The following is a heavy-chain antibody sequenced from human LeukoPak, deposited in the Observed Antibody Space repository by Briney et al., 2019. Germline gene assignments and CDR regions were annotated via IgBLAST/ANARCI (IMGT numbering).Heavy chain of an antibody. CDR2: ISYDGSNE. Sequence: GGSLRLSWAASVCPFSSYSMHWVRQAPGKGLEWVALISYDGSNEYSADSVKGRFTISRDNSKNTLYLQMNSLSIKDTAVFYCARAVGATDFWYFDLWGRGTLVTVSS. V-gene: IGHV3-30-3*01. CDR1: VCPFSSYS. J-gene: IGHJ2*01. D-gene: IGHD1-26*01. CDR3: ARAVGATDFWYFDL.